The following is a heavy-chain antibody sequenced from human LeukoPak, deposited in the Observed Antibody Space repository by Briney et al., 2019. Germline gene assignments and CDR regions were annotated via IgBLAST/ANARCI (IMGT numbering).Heavy chain of an antibody. CDR1: GGSFSDYY. CDR2: INHSGST. CDR3: ARGEGYCTNGVCRHFDY. Sequence: SSETLSLTCAVYGGSFSDYYWSWIRQPPGKGLEWIGEINHSGSTNYNPSLKSRVTISVDTSKNQFSLKLSSVTAADTAVYYCARGEGYCTNGVCRHFDYWGQGTPVTVSS. V-gene: IGHV4-34*01. D-gene: IGHD2-8*01. J-gene: IGHJ4*02.